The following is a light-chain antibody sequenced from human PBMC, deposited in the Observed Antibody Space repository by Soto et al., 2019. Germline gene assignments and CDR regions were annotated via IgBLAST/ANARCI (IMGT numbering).Light chain of an antibody. CDR3: QQYGGSPWT. J-gene: IGKJ1*01. Sequence: EIELTQSPGTLSLSPGERATLSCRASQTISGSQLAWYQQRPGQPPRLLIFDASRGATGIPDRFSGSGSGTDFSLTISRLEPEDFAVYYCQQYGGSPWTFGQGTKVDIK. CDR2: DAS. CDR1: QTISGSQ. V-gene: IGKV3-20*01.